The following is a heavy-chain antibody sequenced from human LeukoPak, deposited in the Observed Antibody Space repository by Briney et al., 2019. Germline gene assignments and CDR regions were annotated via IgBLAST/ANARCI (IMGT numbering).Heavy chain of an antibody. V-gene: IGHV3-9*03. CDR2: NSWNSGSI. CDR3: AKGQSGSSWYYFDY. J-gene: IGHJ4*02. CDR1: GFPFDDYA. D-gene: IGHD6-13*01. Sequence: GRSLRLSCAASGFPFDDYAMQWSRQTPAKGMGSISGNSWNSGSIGYADSVKGRFTISRDNAKNSLYLQMNSLRAEDMALYYCAKGQSGSSWYYFDYWGQGTLVTVSS.